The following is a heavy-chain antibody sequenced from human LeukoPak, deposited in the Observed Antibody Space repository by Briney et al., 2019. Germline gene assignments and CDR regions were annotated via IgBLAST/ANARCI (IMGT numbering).Heavy chain of an antibody. J-gene: IGHJ4*02. CDR3: AKVPEWLLPSLFDY. CDR2: ITGYGGDT. D-gene: IGHD3-22*01. CDR1: GFTFTRYA. V-gene: IGHV3-23*01. Sequence: GGSLRLSCAASGFTFTRYAMSWVRQAPGKGLEWVSAITGYGGDTYYADSVKGRFTISRDNSKNTLYLQMNSLRAEDTAVYYCAKVPEWLLPSLFDYWGQGTLVTVSS.